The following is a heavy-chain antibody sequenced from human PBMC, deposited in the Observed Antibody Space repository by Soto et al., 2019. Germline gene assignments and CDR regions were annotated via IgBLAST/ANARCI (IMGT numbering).Heavy chain of an antibody. CDR2: ISYDGSNK. J-gene: IGHJ4*02. Sequence: QVQLVESGGGVVQPGRSLRLSCAASGFTFSSYGMHWVRQAPGKGLEWVAVISYDGSNKYYADSVKGRFTISRDNSKNTLYLQMNSLRAEDTAVYYCARTAAAIDYWGQGTLVTVSS. V-gene: IGHV3-30*03. CDR1: GFTFSSYG. CDR3: ARTAAAIDY. D-gene: IGHD6-13*01.